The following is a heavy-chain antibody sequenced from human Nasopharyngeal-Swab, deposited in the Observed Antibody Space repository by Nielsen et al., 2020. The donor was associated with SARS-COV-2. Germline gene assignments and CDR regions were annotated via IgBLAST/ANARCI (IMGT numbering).Heavy chain of an antibody. Sequence: SETLSLTCAVYGGSFSGYYWSWIRQPPGKGLEWIGEINHSGSTNYNPSLKSRVTISVDTSKNQFSLKLSSVTAADTAVYYCASGLGVATLFDYWGQGTLVTVSS. CDR1: GGSFSGYY. V-gene: IGHV4-34*01. D-gene: IGHD2-15*01. CDR2: INHSGST. J-gene: IGHJ4*02. CDR3: ASGLGVATLFDY.